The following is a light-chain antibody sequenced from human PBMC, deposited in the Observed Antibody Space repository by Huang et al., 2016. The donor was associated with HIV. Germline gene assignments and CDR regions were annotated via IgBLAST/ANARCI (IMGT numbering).Light chain of an antibody. Sequence: EIVMPQPPATLSVSPGERATPSCRATQSVSFDLARYQQRGGQAPRLLIYGASTRATGIPARFSGSGSGTEFTLTISSLQSEDFAVYYCQQYNNWPWTFGQGTKVEIE. V-gene: IGKV3-15*01. CDR1: QSVSFD. CDR3: QQYNNWPWT. CDR2: GAS. J-gene: IGKJ1*01.